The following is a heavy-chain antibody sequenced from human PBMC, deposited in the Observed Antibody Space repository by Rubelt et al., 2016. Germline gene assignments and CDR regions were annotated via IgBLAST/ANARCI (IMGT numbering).Heavy chain of an antibody. Sequence: GKGLEWVANIIPDGSETYYVDSVKGRFTVSRDKAKNSLYLQMKSLRAEDTAVYYCARGVELTGDGGYGMDVWGQGTTVTVSS. V-gene: IGHV3-7*01. CDR3: ARGVELTGDGGYGMDV. D-gene: IGHD7-27*01. CDR2: IIPDGSET. J-gene: IGHJ6*02.